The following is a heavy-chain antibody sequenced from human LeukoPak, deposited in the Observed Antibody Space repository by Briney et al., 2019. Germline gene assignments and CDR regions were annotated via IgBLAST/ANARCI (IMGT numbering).Heavy chain of an antibody. D-gene: IGHD2-8*01. CDR1: GFTFSSYT. V-gene: IGHV3-64D*09. CDR2: ININGGRT. CDR3: VKDKWIDH. J-gene: IGHJ4*02. Sequence: GGSLRLSCSVSGFTFSSYTMRWVRQAPGKGLEYVSSININGGRTYYADSVKGRFTISRDNSKNMLYLQMSSLRAEDTAVYYCVKDKWIDHWGQGTLVTVSS.